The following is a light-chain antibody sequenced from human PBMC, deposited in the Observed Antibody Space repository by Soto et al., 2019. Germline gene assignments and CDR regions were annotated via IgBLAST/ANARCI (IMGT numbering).Light chain of an antibody. J-gene: IGKJ4*01. CDR2: GAS. V-gene: IGKV3-20*01. Sequence: EIVLTQSPGTLSLSPGERATFSCRASQSVSSSYIAWYQQKRGQAPRRLIYGASIRATGIPDRFSGSGSGTDFTLIINRLEPEDFALYYCQQYGDSPLTFGGGTKV. CDR3: QQYGDSPLT. CDR1: QSVSSSY.